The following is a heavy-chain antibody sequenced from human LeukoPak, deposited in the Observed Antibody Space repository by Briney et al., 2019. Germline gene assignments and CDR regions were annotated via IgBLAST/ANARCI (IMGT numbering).Heavy chain of an antibody. CDR3: ARFSWGDIVVVPAAPDY. CDR1: GYTFTSHY. CDR2: INPSGGST. D-gene: IGHD2-2*01. V-gene: IGHV1-46*01. Sequence: ASVKVSCKASGYTFTSHYMHWVRRAPGQGLEWMGIINPSGGSTSYAQKFQGRVTMTRDMSTSTVYMELSSLRSEDTAVYYCARFSWGDIVVVPAAPDYWGQGTLVTVSS. J-gene: IGHJ4*02.